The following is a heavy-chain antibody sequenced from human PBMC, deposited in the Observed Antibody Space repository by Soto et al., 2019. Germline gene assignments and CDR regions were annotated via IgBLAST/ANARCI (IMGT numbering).Heavy chain of an antibody. CDR3: AADSGGDYLYYYYYMDV. CDR1: GYTFTSYG. V-gene: IGHV1-18*01. J-gene: IGHJ6*03. D-gene: IGHD4-17*01. Sequence: ASVKVSCKASGYTFTSYGISWVRQAPGQGLEWIGWISAYNGNTNYAQKFQERVTITTDMSTSTAYMELSSLRSEDTAVYYCAADSGGDYLYYYYYMDVWGKGTTVTVSS. CDR2: ISAYNGNT.